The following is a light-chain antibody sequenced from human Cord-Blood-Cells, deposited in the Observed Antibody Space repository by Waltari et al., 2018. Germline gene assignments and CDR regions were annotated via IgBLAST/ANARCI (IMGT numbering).Light chain of an antibody. J-gene: IGKJ3*01. Sequence: TQSPSSLSASVGDRVTITCRASQSISSYLNWYQQKPGKAPKLLIYAASSLQSGVPSRFSGSGSGTDFTLTISSLQPEDFATYYCQQSYSTLIFTFGPGTKVDIK. CDR1: QSISSY. CDR2: AAS. V-gene: IGKV1-39*01. CDR3: QQSYSTLIFT.